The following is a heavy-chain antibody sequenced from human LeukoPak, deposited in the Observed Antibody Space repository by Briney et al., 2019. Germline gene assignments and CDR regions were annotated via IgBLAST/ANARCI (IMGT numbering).Heavy chain of an antibody. CDR1: GFTFSNAW. J-gene: IGHJ3*02. V-gene: IGHV3-15*01. CDR3: TTSPGWAAWGAFDI. D-gene: IGHD3-16*01. CDR2: IKSKTDGGTT. Sequence: GGSLRLSCAASGFTFSNAWMSWVRQAPGKGLEWVGRIKSKTDGGTTDYAAPVKGRFTISRDDSKNTLYLQMNSLKTEDTAVYYCTTSPGWAAWGAFDIWGQGTMVTVSS.